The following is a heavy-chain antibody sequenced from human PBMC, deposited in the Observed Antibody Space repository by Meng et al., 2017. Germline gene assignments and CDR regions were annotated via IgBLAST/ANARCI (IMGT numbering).Heavy chain of an antibody. CDR1: GFSLSTSGVG. Sequence: SGPTLVKPTQTLTLTCTFSGFSLSTSGVGVGWIRQPPGKALEWLALIYWNDDKRYSPPLKSRLTITKDTSKNQVVLTMTNMDPVDTATYYCAHSVLFLYCSSTSCLSWFDPWGQGTLVTVSS. CDR2: IYWNDDK. V-gene: IGHV2-5*01. CDR3: AHSVLFLYCSSTSCLSWFDP. J-gene: IGHJ5*02. D-gene: IGHD2-2*01.